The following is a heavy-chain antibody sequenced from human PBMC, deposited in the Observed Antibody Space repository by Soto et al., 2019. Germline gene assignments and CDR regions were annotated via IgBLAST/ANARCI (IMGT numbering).Heavy chain of an antibody. J-gene: IGHJ4*02. Sequence: ITLKESGPTLVQPTQTLTLTCTFAGFSLKTSEVGVGWIRQPPGKALEGLALIYWDDDKRYSPSLRSRLTITKDTSKNQVVLTLINMDPVDTATYFCAHRFDWYYFDSWGQGTLVTVSS. CDR3: AHRFDWYYFDS. CDR1: GFSLKTSEVG. CDR2: IYWDDDK. D-gene: IGHD3-9*01. V-gene: IGHV2-5*02.